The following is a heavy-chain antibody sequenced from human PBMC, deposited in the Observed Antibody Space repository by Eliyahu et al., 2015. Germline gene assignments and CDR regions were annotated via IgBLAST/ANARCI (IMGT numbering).Heavy chain of an antibody. CDR1: GFPFSNSW. V-gene: IGHV3-15*01. J-gene: IGHJ6*02. Sequence: EVQLVESGGGLVKPGGSLRLXCAASGFPFSNSWXSWVRPAPARGLEWVGRIKSKTDGGTTDYAAPVKDRFTISRDDSKNTLYLQMNSLKTEDTAVYYCTTALYDEVVVPAAMGYRVGYYGMDVWGQGTTVTVSS. CDR3: TTALYDEVVVPAAMGYRVGYYGMDV. D-gene: IGHD2-2*01. CDR2: IKSKTDGGTT.